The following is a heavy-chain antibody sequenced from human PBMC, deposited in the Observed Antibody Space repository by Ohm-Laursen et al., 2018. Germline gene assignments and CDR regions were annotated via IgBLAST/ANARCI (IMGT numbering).Heavy chain of an antibody. CDR1: GYTFTSYD. D-gene: IGHD6-19*01. J-gene: IGHJ3*02. Sequence: ASVKVSCKASGYTFTSYDINWVRQATGQGLEWMGWMNPNSGNTGYAQKFQGRVTMTRNTSISTAYMELSSLRSEDTAVYYCASRADSSGWYGSAFDIWGQGTMVTVSS. CDR2: MNPNSGNT. V-gene: IGHV1-8*01. CDR3: ASRADSSGWYGSAFDI.